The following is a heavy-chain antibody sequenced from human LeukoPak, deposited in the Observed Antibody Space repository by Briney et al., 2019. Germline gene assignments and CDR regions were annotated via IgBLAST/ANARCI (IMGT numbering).Heavy chain of an antibody. D-gene: IGHD4/OR15-4a*01. V-gene: IGHV4-59*01. CDR1: GGSISSYY. J-gene: IGHJ4*02. CDR2: IYYSGST. CDR3: ARDADGASDY. Sequence: PSETLSLTCTVSGGSISSYYWSWIRQPPGKGLEWIGYIYYSGSTNYNPSLKSRVTMSVDTSKNQFSLKLSSVTAADTAVYYCARDADGASDYWGQGTLVTVSS.